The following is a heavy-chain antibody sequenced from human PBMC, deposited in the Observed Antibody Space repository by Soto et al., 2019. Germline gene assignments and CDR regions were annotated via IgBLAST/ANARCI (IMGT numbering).Heavy chain of an antibody. CDR2: ISGAGTRT. D-gene: IGHD2-21*01. J-gene: IGHJ4*02. CDR1: GFTFSSYW. CDR3: ARGTLTSIDMVDY. V-gene: IGHV3-74*01. Sequence: GGSLRLSCAASGFTFSSYWMHWVRQGPGKGLVWVSRISGAGTRTNYADSVRGRFTVSRDNAKNTLYLQINSLTAEDTAVYYCARGTLTSIDMVDYWGQGP.